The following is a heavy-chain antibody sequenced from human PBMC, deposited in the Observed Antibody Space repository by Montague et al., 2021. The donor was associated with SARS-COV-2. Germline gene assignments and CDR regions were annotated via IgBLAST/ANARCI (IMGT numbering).Heavy chain of an antibody. V-gene: IGHV4-34*01. CDR3: ARVRYYGSGTSLCMDV. CDR2: INHSGST. D-gene: IGHD3-10*01. CDR1: GGSFSGYY. J-gene: IGHJ6*02. Sequence: SETLSLTCAVYGGSFSGYYWSWIRQPPGKGLEWIGEINHSGSTNYNPSLKSRVTISVDTSKNQFSLKLSSVTAADTAVYYCARVRYYGSGTSLCMDVWGHGTTVTVSS.